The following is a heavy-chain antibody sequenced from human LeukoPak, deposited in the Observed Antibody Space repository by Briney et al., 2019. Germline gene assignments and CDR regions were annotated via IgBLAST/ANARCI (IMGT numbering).Heavy chain of an antibody. CDR1: GNSISSYY. D-gene: IGHD6-19*01. V-gene: IGHV4-59*01. J-gene: IGHJ3*02. CDR3: TRGWSSAGVFDI. Sequence: PSETLSLTCTVSGNSISSYYWSWIRQPPGKGLEWIAYIYNSGSTNYNPSLESRVTISMVTSKNQLSLKLTSVTAADTAVYYCTRGWSSAGVFDIWGQGTMVTVSS. CDR2: IYNSGST.